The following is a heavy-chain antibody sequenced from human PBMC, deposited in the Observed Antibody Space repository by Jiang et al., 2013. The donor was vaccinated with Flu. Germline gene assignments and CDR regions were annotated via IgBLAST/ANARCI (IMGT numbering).Heavy chain of an antibody. CDR1: GGSISSGSYY. CDR2: IYTSGST. CDR3: ARESDYFDY. J-gene: IGHJ4*02. V-gene: IGHV4-61*02. Sequence: GSGLVKPSQTLSLTCTVSGGSISSGSYYWSWIRQPAGKGLEWIGRIYTSGSTNYNPSLKSRVTISVDTSKNQFSLKLSSVTAADTAVYYCARESDYFDYWGQGTLVTVSS.